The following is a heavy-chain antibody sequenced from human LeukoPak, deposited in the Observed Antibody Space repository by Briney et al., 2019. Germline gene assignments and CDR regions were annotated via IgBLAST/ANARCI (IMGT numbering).Heavy chain of an antibody. Sequence: PGGSLRLSCAASGFTFSSYGMHWVRQAPGKGLEWVAFIQYDGSNKYYADSVKGRFTISRDNSKNTPYLQMNSLRAEDTAVYYCAKSDYWGQGTLVTVSS. CDR1: GFTFSSYG. CDR3: AKSDY. CDR2: IQYDGSNK. V-gene: IGHV3-30*02. J-gene: IGHJ4*02.